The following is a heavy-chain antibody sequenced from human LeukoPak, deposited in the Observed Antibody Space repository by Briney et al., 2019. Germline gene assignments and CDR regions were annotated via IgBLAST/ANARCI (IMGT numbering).Heavy chain of an antibody. CDR1: SGSISNYD. V-gene: IGHV4-59*12. Sequence: SETLSLTCTVSSGSISNYDWSWLRQPPGKGLEWIGSIYHSGSTYYNPSLKSRVIISVDTSKNQFSLKLSSVTAADTAVYYCARDLTIFGVVTLGGYFDYWGQGTLVTVSS. D-gene: IGHD3-3*01. J-gene: IGHJ4*02. CDR2: IYHSGST. CDR3: ARDLTIFGVVTLGGYFDY.